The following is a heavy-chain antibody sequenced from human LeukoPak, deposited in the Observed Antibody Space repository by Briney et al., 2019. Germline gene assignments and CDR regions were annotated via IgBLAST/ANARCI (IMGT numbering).Heavy chain of an antibody. Sequence: GGSLRLSCAASEFTFIRYAMNWFRQAPRDGLQWVFYISSSSVKTYYADSVKGRFTISIDNSKNSLYLQLDSLRAEDTAVYYFMRDPAYGISWYYYMDVWGKGTTVTVSS. CDR1: EFTFIRYA. J-gene: IGHJ6*03. V-gene: IGHV3-21*05. D-gene: IGHD6-13*01. CDR2: ISSSSVKT. CDR3: MRDPAYGISWYYYMDV.